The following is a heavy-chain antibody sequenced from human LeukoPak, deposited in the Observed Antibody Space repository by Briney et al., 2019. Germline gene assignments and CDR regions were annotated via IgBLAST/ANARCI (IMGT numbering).Heavy chain of an antibody. J-gene: IGHJ6*02. CDR2: ISSSGSTI. CDR3: ARELAAAGIANYYYGMDV. V-gene: IGHV3-48*03. D-gene: IGHD6-13*01. CDR1: GFTFSSYE. Sequence: GGSLRLSCAASGFTFSSYEMNWVRQAPGKGLEWISYISSSGSTIYYADSVKGRFTISRDNAKNSLYLQMNSLRAEDTAVYYCARELAAAGIANYYYGMDVWGQGTTVTVSS.